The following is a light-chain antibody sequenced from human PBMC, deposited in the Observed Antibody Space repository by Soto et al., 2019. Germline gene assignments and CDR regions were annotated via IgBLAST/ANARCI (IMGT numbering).Light chain of an antibody. CDR2: DGT. Sequence: QSALSQPRSLSGYPGQFRPVSCTVRSSDVDDYRYVSWYQQYPGKAPKLVIYDGTKRPSGVPDRFSGSNSGNTASLTISGLQAEDEADYYCCSYVTTPEIFGTGTKVTAL. CDR1: SSDVDDYRY. V-gene: IGLV2-11*01. J-gene: IGLJ1*01. CDR3: CSYVTTPEI.